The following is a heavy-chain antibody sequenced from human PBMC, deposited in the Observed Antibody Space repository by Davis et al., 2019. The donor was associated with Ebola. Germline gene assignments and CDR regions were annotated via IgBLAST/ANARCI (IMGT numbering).Heavy chain of an antibody. J-gene: IGHJ4*02. CDR1: GGSISSSGYN. V-gene: IGHV4-39*01. D-gene: IGHD4-11*01. CDR2: IYYTGST. Sequence: MPGGSLRLSCSVSGGSISSSGYNWAWVRQPPGKGLEWLGSIYYTGSTYYNPSLKSRVAMSVDTSKNQFSLSLSSLTAADTAIYYCARQHRVTRPLDLWGQGTLVTVSS. CDR3: ARQHRVTRPLDL.